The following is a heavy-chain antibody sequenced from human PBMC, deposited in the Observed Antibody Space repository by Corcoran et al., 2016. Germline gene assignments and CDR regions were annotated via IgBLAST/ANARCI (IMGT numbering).Heavy chain of an antibody. CDR2: IFSNDEK. D-gene: IGHD3-10*01. CDR1: GFSLSNARMG. V-gene: IGHV2-26*01. Sequence: QVTLKESGPVLVKPTETLTLTCTVSGFSLSNARMGVSWIRQPPGKALEWLAHIFSNDEKSYSTSLKSRLTISKDTSKSQVVLTMTNMDPVDTATYYCARIKEEELVVRGVIRYYYGMDVWGQGTTVTVSS. J-gene: IGHJ6*02. CDR3: ARIKEEELVVRGVIRYYYGMDV.